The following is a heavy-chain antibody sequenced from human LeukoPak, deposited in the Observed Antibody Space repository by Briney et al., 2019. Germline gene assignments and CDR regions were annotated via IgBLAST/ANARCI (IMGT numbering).Heavy chain of an antibody. CDR3: ARGPVLLWFGELFLSRENWFDP. D-gene: IGHD3-10*01. V-gene: IGHV4-61*02. Sequence: SETLSLTRTVSGGSISSGSYKWSWLRQPAGKGMEWIGRIYTSGRTNYNPSLKSRVTISVDTSKNQFSLKLSSVTAADTAVYYCARGPVLLWFGELFLSRENWFDPWGQGTLVTVSS. CDR1: GGSISSGSYK. J-gene: IGHJ5*02. CDR2: IYTSGRT.